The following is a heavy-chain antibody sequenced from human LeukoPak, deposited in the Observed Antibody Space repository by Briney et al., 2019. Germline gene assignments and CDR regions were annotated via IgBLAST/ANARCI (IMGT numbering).Heavy chain of an antibody. CDR1: GYSFSTYW. CDR3: ARLIPSSGRYYFDY. Sequence: GESLKISCKGSGYSFSTYWIAWVRQMPGKGLGWMGIIYPGDSHTRYSPSFQGQVTISADKSSSTAYQQWSSLKASDTAIYYCARLIPSSGRYYFDYWGQGTLVTVSS. V-gene: IGHV5-51*01. CDR2: IYPGDSHT. D-gene: IGHD3-22*01. J-gene: IGHJ4*02.